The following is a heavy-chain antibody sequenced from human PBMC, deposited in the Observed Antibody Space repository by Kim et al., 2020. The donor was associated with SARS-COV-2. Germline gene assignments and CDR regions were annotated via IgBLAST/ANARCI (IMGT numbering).Heavy chain of an antibody. Sequence: ASVKVSCKASGYTFTSYAMHWVRQAPGQRPEWMGLINGGDDNTKYSQNFQGRVTITRDTSASTAYMELSSLRYEDTAEYFCVRGAGGPSGYILDYWGQGTLVTVSS. D-gene: IGHD3-22*01. CDR1: GYTFTSYA. CDR3: VRGAGGPSGYILDY. J-gene: IGHJ4*02. V-gene: IGHV1-3*01. CDR2: INGGDDNT.